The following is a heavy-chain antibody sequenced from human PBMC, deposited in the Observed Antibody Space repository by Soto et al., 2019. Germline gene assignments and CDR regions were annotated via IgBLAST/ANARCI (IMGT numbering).Heavy chain of an antibody. V-gene: IGHV1-69*13. D-gene: IGHD2-2*01. J-gene: IGHJ5*02. CDR2: ITPMFGTP. Sequence: SVKVSCKASGGTFSRYTITWVRQAPGQGLEWMGGITPMFGTPNYAQKFQGRVTITADESTSTAYMELSRLRSDDTAVYYCARASDPDCSSTSCFGLRRTGFDPWGQGTLVTVSS. CDR1: GGTFSRYT. CDR3: ARASDPDCSSTSCFGLRRTGFDP.